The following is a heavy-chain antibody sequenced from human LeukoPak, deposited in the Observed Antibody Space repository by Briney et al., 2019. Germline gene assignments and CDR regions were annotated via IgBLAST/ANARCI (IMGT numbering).Heavy chain of an antibody. CDR2: ISTTSDYI. Sequence: GGSLRLSCAASGFTFSNYDMSWVGQAPGKRLGWVSSISTTSDYIYYAGSVKGRFTVSRDNAKNSLFLQMNSLRAEDTAVYYCARGVGVTIRTSNFDYWGQGTLVTASS. CDR3: ARGVGVTIRTSNFDY. CDR1: GFTFSNYD. J-gene: IGHJ4*02. D-gene: IGHD1-26*01. V-gene: IGHV3-21*01.